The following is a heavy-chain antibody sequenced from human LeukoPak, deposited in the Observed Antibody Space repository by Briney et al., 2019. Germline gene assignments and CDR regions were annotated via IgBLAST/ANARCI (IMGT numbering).Heavy chain of an antibody. Sequence: GGSLRLSCAASGFTFSSYNMNWVRQSPGKGLEWVSSISTSSTYIYYADSVKGRFTISRDNAQNSLYLQMNSLRAEDTAVYYCARVAVAAYYFDYWGQGTLVTVSS. J-gene: IGHJ4*02. CDR2: ISTSSTYI. CDR3: ARVAVAAYYFDY. CDR1: GFTFSSYN. V-gene: IGHV3-21*01. D-gene: IGHD6-19*01.